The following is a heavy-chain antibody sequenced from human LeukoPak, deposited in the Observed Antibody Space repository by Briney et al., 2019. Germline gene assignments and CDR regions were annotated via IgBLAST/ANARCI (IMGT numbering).Heavy chain of an antibody. J-gene: IGHJ5*02. CDR2: IYPGDSDT. D-gene: IGHD1-26*01. CDR3: ARLGRGSYQVPYNWFDP. Sequence: GESLKISCKGSGYSFTSYWIGWVRQMPGKGLEWMGIIYPGDSDTRYSPSFQGQVTISADKSISTAYLQWSSLKASDTAMYYCARLGRGSYQVPYNWFDPWGQGTLVTVSS. CDR1: GYSFTSYW. V-gene: IGHV5-51*01.